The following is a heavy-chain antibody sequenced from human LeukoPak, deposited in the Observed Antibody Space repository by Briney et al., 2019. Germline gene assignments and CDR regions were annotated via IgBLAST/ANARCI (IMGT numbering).Heavy chain of an antibody. J-gene: IGHJ3*02. V-gene: IGHV3-7*01. CDR1: ALTFSSYW. CDR3: ARIKEYGFDI. D-gene: IGHD3-10*01. Sequence: GGSLRLSCAGSALTFSSYWMSWVRQAPGKGPEWVANIKDDGSEKYYLDSVKGRFTISRDNAKNSLYLQMNSLRAEDTAVYSCARIKEYGFDIWGQGTMVTVSS. CDR2: IKDDGSEK.